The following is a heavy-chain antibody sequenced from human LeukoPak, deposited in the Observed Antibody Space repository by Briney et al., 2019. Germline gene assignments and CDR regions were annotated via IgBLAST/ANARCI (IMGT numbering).Heavy chain of an antibody. D-gene: IGHD5-18*01. V-gene: IGHV1-24*01. CDR2: FDPGDGET. CDR1: GYTLTELS. Sequence: GASVKVSCKVSGYTLTELSMHWVRQAPGKGLEWMGGFDPGDGETIYAQKFQGRVTMTEDTSTDTAYMELSSLRSEDTAVYYCARDDKGSYGRNQNHYYYYYMDVWGKGTTVTISS. J-gene: IGHJ6*03. CDR3: ARDDKGSYGRNQNHYYYYYMDV.